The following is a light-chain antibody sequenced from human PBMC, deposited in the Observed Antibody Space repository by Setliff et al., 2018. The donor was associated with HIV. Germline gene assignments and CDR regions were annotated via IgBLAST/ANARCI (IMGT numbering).Light chain of an antibody. J-gene: IGLJ1*01. CDR1: SSDIGRYNL. V-gene: IGLV2-23*01. CDR3: CSNTGSNTYV. CDR2: QAT. Sequence: QSALAQPASVSGSPGQSITISCTGTSSDIGRYNLVSWYQQYPGKAPKPMIYQATKRPSGVSNRFSGSKSGNTASLTISGLQAEDEADYYCCSNTGSNTYVIGSGTKVTVL.